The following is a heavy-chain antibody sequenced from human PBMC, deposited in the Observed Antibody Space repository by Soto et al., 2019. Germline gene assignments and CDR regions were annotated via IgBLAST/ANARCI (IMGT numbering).Heavy chain of an antibody. CDR3: ARESGAATATLDYYYFYMDV. CDR2: INPNGGVT. D-gene: IGHD6-25*01. V-gene: IGHV1-2*04. Sequence: QVQLVQSGAEVKKPGASVTVSCRSSGDTFNDYYIHWVRQAPGQGLEWMGWINPNGGVTKYAQKFKGWGTMTRDKSIRTVYMQLSRLRSDDTAVYYCARESGAATATLDYYYFYMDVWGTGTTVTVSS. J-gene: IGHJ6*03. CDR1: GDTFNDYY.